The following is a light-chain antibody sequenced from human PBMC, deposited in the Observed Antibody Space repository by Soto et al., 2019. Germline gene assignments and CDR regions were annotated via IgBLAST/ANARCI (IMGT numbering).Light chain of an antibody. CDR3: QQYNNWPWT. V-gene: IGKV3-15*01. CDR1: QSVSSN. CDR2: GAS. J-gene: IGKJ1*01. Sequence: IVMPQSPSTLSVSPGERATLSCWASQSVSSNLAWYQRKPGQAPRLLIYGASTRATGIPVRFSGSGSGTEFTLTISSLQSEDFAVYYCQQYNNWPWTFGQGTKV.